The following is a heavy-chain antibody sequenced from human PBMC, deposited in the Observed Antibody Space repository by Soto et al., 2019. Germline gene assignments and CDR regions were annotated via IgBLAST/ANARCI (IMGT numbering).Heavy chain of an antibody. V-gene: IGHV3-21*06. CDR1: GFTFNRDC. CDR3: ARESEDLTSNFDY. J-gene: IGHJ4*02. Sequence: GALKISCAALGFTFNRDCMDLVRQAPGKGLEWVSSISSTTNYIYYGDSMKGRFTISRDNAKNSLYLEMNSLRAEDTAVYYCARESEDLTSNFDYWGQGTLVTVSS. CDR2: ISSTTNYI.